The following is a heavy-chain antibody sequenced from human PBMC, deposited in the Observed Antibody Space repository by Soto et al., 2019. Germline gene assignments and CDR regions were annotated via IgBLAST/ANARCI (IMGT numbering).Heavy chain of an antibody. CDR3: ARIRYSGRNWFDP. CDR2: ISSSSSYI. CDR1: GFTFSSYS. J-gene: IGHJ5*02. Sequence: SLRLSCAASGFTFSSYSMNWVRQAPGKGLEWVSSISSSSSYIYYADSVKGRFTISRDNAKNSLYLQMNSLRAEDTAVYYCARIRYSGRNWFDPWGQGTLVTVSS. V-gene: IGHV3-21*01. D-gene: IGHD5-12*01.